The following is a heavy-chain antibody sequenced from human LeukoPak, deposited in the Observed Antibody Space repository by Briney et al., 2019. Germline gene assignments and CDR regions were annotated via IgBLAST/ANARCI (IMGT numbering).Heavy chain of an antibody. CDR1: GFTFSSYS. J-gene: IGHJ4*02. CDR2: ISGSGIST. D-gene: IGHD2-2*01. V-gene: IGHV3-23*01. Sequence: GGSLRLSCAASGFTFSSYSMNWVRQAPGKGLEWVSAISGSGISTYYADSVKGRFTISRDNSKNTLYLQMNSLRAEDTAVYYCASHDEYCSSTSCYGIYFEYWGQGTLVTVSS. CDR3: ASHDEYCSSTSCYGIYFEY.